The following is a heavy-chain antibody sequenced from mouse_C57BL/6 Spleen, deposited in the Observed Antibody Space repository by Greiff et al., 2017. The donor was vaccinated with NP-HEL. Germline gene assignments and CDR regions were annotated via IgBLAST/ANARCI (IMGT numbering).Heavy chain of an antibody. D-gene: IGHD1-2*01. V-gene: IGHV2-9-1*01. CDR1: GFSLTSYA. CDR2: IWTGGGT. Sequence: VQLVESGPGLVAPSQSLSITCTVSGFSLTSYAISWVRQPPGKGLEWLGVIWTGGGTNYNSALKSRLSISKDNSKSQVFLKMNSLQTDDTARYYCARNDYYGPRGYFDVWGTGTTVTVSS. J-gene: IGHJ1*03. CDR3: ARNDYYGPRGYFDV.